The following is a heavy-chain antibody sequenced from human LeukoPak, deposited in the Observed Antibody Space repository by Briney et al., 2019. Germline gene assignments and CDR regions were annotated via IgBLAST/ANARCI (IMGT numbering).Heavy chain of an antibody. CDR2: IIPIFGTA. J-gene: IGHJ4*02. Sequence: SVKVSCKASGGTFSSYAISWVRQAPGQGLEWMGGIIPIFGTANYAQKFQGRVTITADKSTSTAYMELSSLRSEDTAVYYCARDYYYDSSGYYYFDYWGQGTLVTVSS. CDR3: ARDYYYDSSGYYYFDY. CDR1: GGTFSSYA. D-gene: IGHD3-22*01. V-gene: IGHV1-69*06.